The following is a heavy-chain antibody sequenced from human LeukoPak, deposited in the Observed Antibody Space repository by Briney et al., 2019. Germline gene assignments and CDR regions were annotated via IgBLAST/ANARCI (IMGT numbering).Heavy chain of an antibody. CDR1: GFTFSSST. D-gene: IGHD3-3*01. CDR3: ARGDYDFWSGSETH. Sequence: GGSLRLSCAASGFTFSSSTMNWVRQAPGKGLEWVSSISGGSIYIYYADSVKGRFTISRDNAKNSLYLQMNSLRAEDTAVYYCARGDYDFWSGSETHWGQGTLVTISS. CDR2: ISGGSIYI. J-gene: IGHJ4*02. V-gene: IGHV3-21*01.